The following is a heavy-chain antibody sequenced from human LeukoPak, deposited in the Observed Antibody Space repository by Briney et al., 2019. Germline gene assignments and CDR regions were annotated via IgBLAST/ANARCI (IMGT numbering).Heavy chain of an antibody. D-gene: IGHD5-18*01. CDR1: GGSISSYY. Sequence: SETLSLTCTVSGGSISSYYWSWIRQPPGKGLEWIGYIYYSGSTNYNPSLKSRVTISIDTSKNQFSLKLSSVTAADTAVYYCARVDGGSYGTFDYWGQGTPVTVSS. J-gene: IGHJ4*02. V-gene: IGHV4-59*01. CDR2: IYYSGST. CDR3: ARVDGGSYGTFDY.